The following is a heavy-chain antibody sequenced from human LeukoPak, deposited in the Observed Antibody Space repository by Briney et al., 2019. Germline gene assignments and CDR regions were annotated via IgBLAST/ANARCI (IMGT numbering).Heavy chain of an antibody. D-gene: IGHD4-23*01. V-gene: IGHV4-31*03. CDR2: IYYSGST. Sequence: SQTLSLTCTVSGGSISSGGYYWSWIRQHPGKGLEWIGYIYYSGSTYYNPSLKSRVTISVDTSKNQFSLKLSSVTAADTAVYYCARDVDYDGNRYFDYWGQGTLVTVSS. CDR3: ARDVDYDGNRYFDY. CDR1: GGSISSGGYY. J-gene: IGHJ4*02.